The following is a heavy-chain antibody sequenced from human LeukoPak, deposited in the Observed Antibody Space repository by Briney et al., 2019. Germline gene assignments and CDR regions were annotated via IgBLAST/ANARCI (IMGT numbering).Heavy chain of an antibody. CDR1: GFTFRSYE. D-gene: IGHD3-22*01. J-gene: IGHJ4*02. CDR2: ISSSGTTI. V-gene: IGHV3-48*03. CDR3: ARVSDYYDSSGYHY. Sequence: GGSLRLSCAASGFTFRSYEMNWVRQAPGKGLEWVSYISSSGTTIYYADSVKGRFTISRDNAKNSLYLQMNSLRAEDTAVYYCARVSDYYDSSGYHYWGQGTLVTVSS.